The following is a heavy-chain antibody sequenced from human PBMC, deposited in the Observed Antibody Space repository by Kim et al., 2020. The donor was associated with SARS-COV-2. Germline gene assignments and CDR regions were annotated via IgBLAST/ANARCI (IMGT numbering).Heavy chain of an antibody. D-gene: IGHD4-4*01. Sequence: GGSLRLSCAASGLTFSNYAMSWVRQAPGKGLEWVSGISGSGGVTYYADSVKGRFTIPRDNSKNTLHLQMNSLRGEDTALSYCAKRADHSNFVYWYFDLWG. J-gene: IGHJ2*01. CDR2: ISGSGGVT. CDR3: AKRADHSNFVYWYFDL. CDR1: GLTFSNYA. V-gene: IGHV3-23*01.